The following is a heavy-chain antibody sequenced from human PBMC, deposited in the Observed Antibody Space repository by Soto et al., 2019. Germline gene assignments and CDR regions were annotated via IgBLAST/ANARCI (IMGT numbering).Heavy chain of an antibody. CDR3: ATELGENPASPFDA. J-gene: IGHJ4*02. Sequence: QVQLVQSGADVKKPGSSVKVSCQASGVTFSSETLGWVRQAPGQGLEWVGGIIPLFGTASSAQKFQGRVTITADESPSTVYMELSSLRSDDTAVYFCATELGENPASPFDAWGQGTLVTVSS. D-gene: IGHD3-10*01. CDR2: IIPLFGTA. CDR1: GVTFSSET. V-gene: IGHV1-69*01.